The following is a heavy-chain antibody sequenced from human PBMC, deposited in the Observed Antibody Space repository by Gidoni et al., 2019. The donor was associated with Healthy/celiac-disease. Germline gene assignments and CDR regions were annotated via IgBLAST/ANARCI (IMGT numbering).Heavy chain of an antibody. V-gene: IGHV5-10-1*03. CDR3: ARRNHDKRDIFVGFDY. CDR1: GYSFTRYW. Sequence: EVQLVPSGAEVKNPGESLRIPCKGSGYSFTRYWISWVRQMPGKGLEWMGRIDPSDSYTNYSPSFQGHVTISADKSISTAYLQWSSLKASDTAMYYCARRNHDKRDIFVGFDYWGQGTLVTVSS. J-gene: IGHJ4*02. CDR2: IDPSDSYT. D-gene: IGHD2-15*01.